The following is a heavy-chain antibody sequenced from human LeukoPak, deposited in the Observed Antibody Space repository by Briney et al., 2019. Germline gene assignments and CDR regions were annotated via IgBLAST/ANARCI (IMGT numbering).Heavy chain of an antibody. J-gene: IGHJ5*02. CDR3: ARDAKQQLVGGTFRWFDP. D-gene: IGHD6-13*01. CDR1: GFIFSSYS. Sequence: GGSLRLSCAASGFIFSSYSMNWVRQAPGKGLEWVSSITSSSNYINYADSVKGRFTISRDNAKNSLYLQMNSLRAEDTAVYYCARDAKQQLVGGTFRWFDPWGQGTLVTVSS. CDR2: ITSSSNYI. V-gene: IGHV3-21*01.